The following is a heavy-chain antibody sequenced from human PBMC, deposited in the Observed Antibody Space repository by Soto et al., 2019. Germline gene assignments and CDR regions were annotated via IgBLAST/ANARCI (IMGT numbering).Heavy chain of an antibody. J-gene: IGHJ5*02. CDR2: VYHDGTA. D-gene: IGHD2-15*01. CDR1: GDSVNSAGYY. CDR3: AIKGYCSGGDCYVGWFDP. Sequence: QAQLKESGPGLVRPSETLSLTCTVSGDSVNSAGYYWSWIRQLPEKGLEWIGYVYHDGTAYYNPSLESRASVTVDTSKNQFSLRLTSVTAADTAVYYCAIKGYCSGGDCYVGWFDPWGQGTLVTVSS. V-gene: IGHV4-31*03.